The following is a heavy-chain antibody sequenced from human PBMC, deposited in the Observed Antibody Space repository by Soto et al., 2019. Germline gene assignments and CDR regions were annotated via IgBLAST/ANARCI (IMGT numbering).Heavy chain of an antibody. J-gene: IGHJ5*01. CDR2: ISVYNGYT. V-gene: IGHV1-18*01. CDR1: GYSFSDYG. D-gene: IGHD2-8*01. Sequence: ASVKVSCKTSGYSFSDYGISWVRQAPGQGLEWLGWISVYNGYTNYARKLQDRATLTIDTSTATAFMELRSLRSDDTAVHYCARLIGNSWLDSWGQGILVTVPS. CDR3: ARLIGNSWLDS.